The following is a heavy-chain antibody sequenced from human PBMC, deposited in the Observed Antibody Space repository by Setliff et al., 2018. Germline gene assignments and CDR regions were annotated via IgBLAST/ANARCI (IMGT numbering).Heavy chain of an antibody. V-gene: IGHV4-34*01. D-gene: IGHD6-6*01. CDR3: ARGRNIAARLLDS. J-gene: IGHJ4*02. Sequence: SETLSLTCAAYGGTFRDYHWTWIRPSPEKGLEWIGEINHRGSTNYNPSLKSRVTISIDTSREQFSLKLISMIAADTAVYYCARGRNIAARLLDSWGQGTLFTVSS. CDR1: GGTFRDYH. CDR2: INHRGST.